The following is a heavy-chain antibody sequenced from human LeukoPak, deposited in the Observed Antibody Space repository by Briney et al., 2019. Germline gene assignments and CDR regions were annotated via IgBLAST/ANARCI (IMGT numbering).Heavy chain of an antibody. CDR3: ARDHPLADY. J-gene: IGHJ4*02. CDR1: GGSISSSSYY. CDR2: IYTSGST. V-gene: IGHV4-61*02. Sequence: PSETLSLTCTVSGGSISSSSYYWSWIRQPAGKGLEWIGRIYTSGSTNYNPSLKSRVTISVDKSKNQFSLKLSSVTAADTAVYYCARDHPLADYWGQGTLVTVSS.